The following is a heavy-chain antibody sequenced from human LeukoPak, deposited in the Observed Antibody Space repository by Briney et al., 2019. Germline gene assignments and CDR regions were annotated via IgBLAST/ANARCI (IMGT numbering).Heavy chain of an antibody. Sequence: GGSLRLSCAASGFTFSSYSMNWVRQAPGKGLEWVSSISSSSSYIYYADSVKGRFTISRDNAKNSLYLQMSSLRAEDTAVYYCARRGKYYDFWSDPGFDYWGQGTLVTVSS. V-gene: IGHV3-21*01. CDR3: ARRGKYYDFWSDPGFDY. CDR2: ISSSSSYI. CDR1: GFTFSSYS. D-gene: IGHD3-3*01. J-gene: IGHJ4*02.